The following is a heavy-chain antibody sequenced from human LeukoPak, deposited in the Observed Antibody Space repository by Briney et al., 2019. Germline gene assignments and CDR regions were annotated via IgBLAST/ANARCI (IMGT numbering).Heavy chain of an antibody. Sequence: GGSLRLSCAASGFTFSSYAMTWVRQAPGKGLEWVSGVSGSGGNTYYADSVKGRFTISRDNSKNTLFLQMNSLRAEDTAVYYCARDDALGDNALDIWGQGTMVTVSS. J-gene: IGHJ3*02. CDR2: VSGSGGNT. V-gene: IGHV3-23*01. CDR3: ARDDALGDNALDI. CDR1: GFTFSSYA. D-gene: IGHD3-16*01.